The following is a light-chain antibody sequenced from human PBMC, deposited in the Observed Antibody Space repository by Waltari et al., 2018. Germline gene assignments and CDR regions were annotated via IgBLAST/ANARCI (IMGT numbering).Light chain of an antibody. CDR2: DVN. Sequence: QSALTQPASVSGSPGQSITISCTGTSSDYVSWYQQHPGKAPKVMIYDVNNRPSGVSNRFSGSKSGNAAYLTISGLQAEDEADYYFCLYTRTTTPWMFGGGTSLTVL. CDR1: SSDY. V-gene: IGLV2-14*03. CDR3: CLYTRTTTPWM. J-gene: IGLJ3*02.